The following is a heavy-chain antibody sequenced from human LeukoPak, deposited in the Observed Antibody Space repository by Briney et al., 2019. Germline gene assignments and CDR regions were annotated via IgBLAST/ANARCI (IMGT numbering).Heavy chain of an antibody. CDR3: ANGFYFDY. CDR2: ISGSGGST. D-gene: IGHD5-12*01. CDR1: GFTFSRYA. V-gene: IGHV3-23*01. J-gene: IGHJ4*02. Sequence: PGGSLRLSCAASGFTFSRYAMSWVRQAPGKGLEWVSGISGSGGSTYYADSVKGRFTISRDNSKNTLYLQMNSLRAEDTAVYYRANGFYFDYWGQGTLVTVSS.